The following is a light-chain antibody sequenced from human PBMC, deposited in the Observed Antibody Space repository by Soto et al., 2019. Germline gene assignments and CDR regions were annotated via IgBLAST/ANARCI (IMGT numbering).Light chain of an antibody. CDR3: ATWDDSRKGV. CDR1: TSNIESHT. J-gene: IGLJ1*01. V-gene: IGLV1-44*01. Sequence: QSVLTQPPSASGTPGQRITISCSGSTSNIESHTVNWYQQVPGTAPRLLINTNNQRPSGVPDRFSGSKSGASASLTISGLQSEDAATYYCATWDDSRKGVFGTGTKLTVL. CDR2: TNN.